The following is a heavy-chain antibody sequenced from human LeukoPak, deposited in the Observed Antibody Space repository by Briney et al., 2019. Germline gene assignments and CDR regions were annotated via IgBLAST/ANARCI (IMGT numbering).Heavy chain of an antibody. CDR3: ARSYVWGSYRYDGGAFDI. V-gene: IGHV3-30*02. Sequence: GGSLRLSCAASGFTFSSYGMHWVRQAPGKGLEWVAFIRYDGSNKYYADSVKGRFTISRDNSKNTLYLQMNSLRAEDTAVYYCARSYVWGSYRYDGGAFDIWGQGTMVTVSS. J-gene: IGHJ3*02. CDR1: GFTFSSYG. CDR2: IRYDGSNK. D-gene: IGHD3-16*02.